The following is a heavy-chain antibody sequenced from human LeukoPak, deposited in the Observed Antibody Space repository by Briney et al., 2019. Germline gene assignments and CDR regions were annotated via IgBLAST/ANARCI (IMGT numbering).Heavy chain of an antibody. D-gene: IGHD2-2*01. CDR2: IGTNGDDT. Sequence: GGSLRLSCAASGFTFSTYAMHWVRQAPGKGREYVSAIGTNGDDTYYADTVRGRFTISRDNSKNTLFLQMGSLRTDDMAVYYCARWGSTSCYDYWGQGTLVTVSS. CDR3: ARWGSTSCYDY. J-gene: IGHJ4*02. CDR1: GFTFSTYA. V-gene: IGHV3-64*02.